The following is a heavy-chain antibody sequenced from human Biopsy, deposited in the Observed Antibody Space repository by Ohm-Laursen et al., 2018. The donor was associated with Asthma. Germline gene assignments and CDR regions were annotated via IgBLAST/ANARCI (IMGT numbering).Heavy chain of an antibody. CDR1: GDAMSTSGSY. Sequence: TLSLTCIVSGDAMSTSGSYWGWIRQSPGKGLGWIGSIYYSGRTYYNPSLESRVTISASTSKIHFSRKGSSVTAADTAVYYCARAVSGSSYWYFDLWGRGDLVTVSS. J-gene: IGHJ2*01. CDR3: ARAVSGSSYWYFDL. V-gene: IGHV4-39*02. D-gene: IGHD6-6*01. CDR2: IYYSGRT.